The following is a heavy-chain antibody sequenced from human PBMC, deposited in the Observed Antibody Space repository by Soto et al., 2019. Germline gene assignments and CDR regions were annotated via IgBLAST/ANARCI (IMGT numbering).Heavy chain of an antibody. CDR3: ARDFSPAAIDVPPRLNSQNAFDI. V-gene: IGHV1-46*03. J-gene: IGHJ3*02. Sequence: ASVKVSCKASGYTFTSYYMHWVRQAPGQGLEWMGIINPSGGSTSYAQKFQGRVTMTRDTSTSTVYMELSSLRSEDTAVYYCARDFSPAAIDVPPRLNSQNAFDIWGQGTMVTVSS. CDR1: GYTFTSYY. D-gene: IGHD2-2*02. CDR2: INPSGGST.